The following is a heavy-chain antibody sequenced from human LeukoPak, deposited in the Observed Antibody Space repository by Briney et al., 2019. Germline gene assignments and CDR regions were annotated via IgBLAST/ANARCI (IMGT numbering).Heavy chain of an antibody. Sequence: GGSLRLSCAASGFTFSSYAMSWVRQAPGKGLEWVSAISGSGGGTYYADSVKGRFTISRDNSKNTLYLQMNSLRAEDTAVYYCARVRGYDSSGYYQEYFDYRGQGTLVTVSS. CDR2: ISGSGGGT. CDR3: ARVRGYDSSGYYQEYFDY. J-gene: IGHJ4*02. V-gene: IGHV3-23*01. CDR1: GFTFSSYA. D-gene: IGHD3-22*01.